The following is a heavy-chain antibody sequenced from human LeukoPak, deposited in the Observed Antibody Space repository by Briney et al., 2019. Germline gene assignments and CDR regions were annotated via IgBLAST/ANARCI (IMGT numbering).Heavy chain of an antibody. CDR3: ATSGRDAFDI. CDR1: GFTFSSFG. J-gene: IGHJ3*02. CDR2: IRYDGSNK. D-gene: IGHD5-12*01. Sequence: GGSLRLSCAASGFTFSSFGMHWVRQAPGKGLEWVAFIRYDGSNKYYADSVKGRFTISRDNSKNSLYLQMNSLRAEDTAVYYCATSGRDAFDIWGQGTMVTVSS. V-gene: IGHV3-30*02.